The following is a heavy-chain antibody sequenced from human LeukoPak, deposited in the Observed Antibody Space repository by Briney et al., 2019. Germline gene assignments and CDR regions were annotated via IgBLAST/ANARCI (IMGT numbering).Heavy chain of an antibody. Sequence: PSETLSLTCAVYGGSFSGYYWSWIRQPPGKGLEWIGEIDHSGSTNYNPSLKGRVTISVDTSKNQFSLKLSSVTAADTAVYYCARGRGDGYNWNYWGQGTLVTVSS. CDR2: IDHSGST. J-gene: IGHJ4*02. CDR1: GGSFSGYY. CDR3: ARGRGDGYNWNY. D-gene: IGHD5-24*01. V-gene: IGHV4-34*01.